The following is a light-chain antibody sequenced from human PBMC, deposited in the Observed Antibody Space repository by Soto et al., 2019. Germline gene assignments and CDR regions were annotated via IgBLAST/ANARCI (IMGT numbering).Light chain of an antibody. CDR1: QSVLYSSSKRNY. CDR3: XQYYSTPYT. CDR2: WAS. V-gene: IGKV4-1*01. Sequence: DIVMTQSPDSLAVSLGERATINCKSSQSVLYSSSKRNYLAWFQQKPGQPPNLLIYWASTRESGVPDRFSGXXXGXXXXXXXXXXXXEDVAXXYXXQYYSTPYTFGQGTKLEIK. J-gene: IGKJ2*01.